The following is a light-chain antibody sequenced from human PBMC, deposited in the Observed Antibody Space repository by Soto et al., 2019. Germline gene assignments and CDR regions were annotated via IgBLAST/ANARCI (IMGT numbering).Light chain of an antibody. CDR2: GAS. CDR1: QSVSSSY. Sequence: EIVLTQSPGTLSLSPGERATLSCRASQSVSSSYVAWYQQKPRQAPRPLIYGASSRAIGIPDRFSGSGSGTDFPLTISRLEPEDFALYYCQQYGSSPWTFGQGTKVEIK. J-gene: IGKJ1*01. V-gene: IGKV3-20*01. CDR3: QQYGSSPWT.